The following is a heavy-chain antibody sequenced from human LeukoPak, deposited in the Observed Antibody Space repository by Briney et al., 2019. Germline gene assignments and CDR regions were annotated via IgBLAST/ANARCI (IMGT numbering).Heavy chain of an antibody. V-gene: IGHV1-18*01. D-gene: IGHD4-17*01. Sequence: GASVKVPCKASGYTFTSYGISWVRQAPGQGLEWMGWIIAYNGNTNYAQKLQGRVTMTTDTSTSTAYMELRSLRSDDTAVYYCAKDLTYGDYAGGDAFDIWGKGTMVTVSS. CDR2: IIAYNGNT. CDR3: AKDLTYGDYAGGDAFDI. J-gene: IGHJ3*02. CDR1: GYTFTSYG.